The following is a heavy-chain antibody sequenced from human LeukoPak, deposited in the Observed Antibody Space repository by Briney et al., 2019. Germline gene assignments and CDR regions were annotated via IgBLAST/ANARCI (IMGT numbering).Heavy chain of an antibody. J-gene: IGHJ6*02. V-gene: IGHV4-4*07. CDR1: GGFISNYY. Sequence: SGTLSLTCTVSGGFISNYYRIWIRQPAGKGLEWIGRFYSSGYTNSNPSLKSRVTMSVDTSKNQFSLKLSSVTAADTALYYCARVGDFGSGSYQYAMDVWGQGTTVTVSS. CDR3: ARVGDFGSGSYQYAMDV. CDR2: FYSSGYT. D-gene: IGHD3-10*01.